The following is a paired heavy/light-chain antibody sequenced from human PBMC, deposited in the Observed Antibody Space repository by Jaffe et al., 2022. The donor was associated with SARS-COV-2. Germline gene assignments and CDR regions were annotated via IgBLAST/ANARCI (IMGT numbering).Light chain of an antibody. J-gene: IGKJ1*01. Sequence: DIQMTQSPSSLSASVGDRVIITCRASQSISSYLNWYQQKPGKAPNLLIYGASSLQSGVPSRFSGSGSGTDFTLTISSLQPEDFATYYCQKSNSNPWTFGQGTKVEIK. CDR1: QSISSY. CDR2: GAS. V-gene: IGKV1-39*01. CDR3: QKSNSNPWT.
Heavy chain of an antibody. V-gene: IGHV1-46*01. CDR3: AREGGGIAARLRTLDY. J-gene: IGHJ4*02. D-gene: IGHD6-6*01. Sequence: QVQLVQSGAEVKKPGASVKVSCKASAYTFTSYYLHWVRQAPGQGLEWMGVTNPSSGATSYAQKFQGRVTMARDTSTSTLYMELSSLRSEDTAIYYCAREGGGIAARLRTLDYWGQGTLVTVSS. CDR1: AYTFTSYY. CDR2: TNPSSGAT.